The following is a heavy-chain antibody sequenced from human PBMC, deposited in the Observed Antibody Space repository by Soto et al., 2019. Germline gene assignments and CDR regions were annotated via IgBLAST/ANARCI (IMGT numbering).Heavy chain of an antibody. Sequence: QVQLVQSGAEVKKPGASVKVSCKASGYTFTRYSINWVRQAPGQGLEWMGWINTYNDNTNFAQKLQGRVTMTTDTSTSTAYMELRSLTSEDTALYYCVRDAYGDYDYSGQGTLVAVSS. CDR2: INTYNDNT. D-gene: IGHD4-17*01. CDR3: VRDAYGDYDY. V-gene: IGHV1-18*01. CDR1: GYTFTRYS. J-gene: IGHJ4*02.